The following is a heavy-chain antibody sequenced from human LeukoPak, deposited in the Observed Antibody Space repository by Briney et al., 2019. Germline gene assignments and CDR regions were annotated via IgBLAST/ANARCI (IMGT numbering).Heavy chain of an antibody. CDR2: MNPNSGNT. V-gene: IGHV1-8*01. J-gene: IGHJ6*03. CDR3: ARSYGSGRDYYYYMDV. Sequence: ASVKVSCKASGYTFTSYDINWVRQATGQGLEWMGWMNPNSGNTGCAQKFQGRVTMTRNTSISTAYMELSSLRSEDTAVYYCARSYGSGRDYYYYMDVWGKGTTVTVSS. D-gene: IGHD3-10*01. CDR1: GYTFTSYD.